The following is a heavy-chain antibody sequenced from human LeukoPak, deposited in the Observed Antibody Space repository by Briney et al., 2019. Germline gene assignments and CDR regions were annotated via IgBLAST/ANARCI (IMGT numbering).Heavy chain of an antibody. V-gene: IGHV1-2*02. J-gene: IGHJ6*02. CDR2: INPNSGVT. CDR1: GYTFTVYY. D-gene: IGHD3-3*02. CDR3: ARAHFWSGYTPLDV. Sequence: ASVKVSCKTSGYTFTVYYLHWVRQAPGQGPEWMGWINPNSGVTNYAQRFLGRVTMTRDTSISTTYMELSRLRSDDTAVCYCARAHFWSGYTPLDVWGQGTTVTVSS.